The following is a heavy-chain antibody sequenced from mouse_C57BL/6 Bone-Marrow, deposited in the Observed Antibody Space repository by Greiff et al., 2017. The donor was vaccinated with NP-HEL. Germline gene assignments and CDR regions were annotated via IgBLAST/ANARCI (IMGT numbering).Heavy chain of an antibody. CDR1: GYTFTDYE. J-gene: IGHJ2*01. Sequence: VQLQQSGAELVRPGASVTLSCKASGYTFTDYEMHWVKQTPVHGLEWIGAIDPETGGTAYNQKFKGKAILTADKSSSTAYMELRSLTSEDSAVYYCTRRRTALDYWGQGTTLTVSS. V-gene: IGHV1-15*01. CDR3: TRRRTALDY. CDR2: IDPETGGT.